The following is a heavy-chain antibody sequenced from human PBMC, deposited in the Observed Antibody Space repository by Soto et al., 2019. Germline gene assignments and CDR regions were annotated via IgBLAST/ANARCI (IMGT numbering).Heavy chain of an antibody. V-gene: IGHV1-2*04. CDR1: GYTFTGYY. D-gene: IGHD3-22*01. CDR2: INPNSGGT. J-gene: IGHJ4*02. Sequence: ASVKVSCKASGYTFTGYYMHWVRQAPGQGLEWMGWINPNSGGTNYAQKFQGWVTMTRDTSISTAYMELSRLRSDDTAVYYCARDYYDSSGNFDCWGQGNLVTVSS. CDR3: ARDYYDSSGNFDC.